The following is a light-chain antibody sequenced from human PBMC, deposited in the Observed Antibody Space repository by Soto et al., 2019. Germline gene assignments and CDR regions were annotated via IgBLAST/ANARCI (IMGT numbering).Light chain of an antibody. V-gene: IGLV2-8*01. CDR3: SSYAGINNLGV. CDR1: SSDVGGYKY. Sequence: QSALTQPPSASGSPGQSVTISCTGTSSDVGGYKYVSWYQQHPGKAPKLMIFEVNKRPSGVPDHFSGSKSGNTASLTVSGLQAEHEADYYCSSYAGINNLGVFGTGTKVTVL. CDR2: EVN. J-gene: IGLJ1*01.